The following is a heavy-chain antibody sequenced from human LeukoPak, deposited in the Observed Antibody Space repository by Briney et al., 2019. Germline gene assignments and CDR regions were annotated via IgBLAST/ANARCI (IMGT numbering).Heavy chain of an antibody. CDR1: GGSISSSNW. CDR3: ARKSAAAGTPYFQH. Sequence: SETLSLTCAVSGGSISSSNWWSWVRQPPGKGLEWIGEIYHSGSTNYNPPLKSRVTISVDKYKNQFSLKLSSVTAADTAVYYCARKSAAAGTPYFQHWGQGTLVTVSS. D-gene: IGHD6-13*01. V-gene: IGHV4-4*02. CDR2: IYHSGST. J-gene: IGHJ1*01.